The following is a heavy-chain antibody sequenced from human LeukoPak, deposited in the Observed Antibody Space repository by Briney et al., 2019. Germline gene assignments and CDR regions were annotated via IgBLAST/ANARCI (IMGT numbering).Heavy chain of an antibody. Sequence: GGSLRLSCVASEFTLNNYWMHWVRQAPGKGLEWVSGISWNSGSIGYADSVKGRFTISRDNAKNSLYLQMNSLRAEDTALYYCAKDIRSSWAYFDYWGQGTLVTVSS. D-gene: IGHD6-13*01. CDR3: AKDIRSSWAYFDY. CDR2: ISWNSGSI. V-gene: IGHV3-9*01. J-gene: IGHJ4*02. CDR1: EFTLNNYW.